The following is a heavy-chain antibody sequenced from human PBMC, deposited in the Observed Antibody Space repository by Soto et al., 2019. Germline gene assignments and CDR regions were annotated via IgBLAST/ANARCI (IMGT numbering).Heavy chain of an antibody. CDR3: ARSVYSDY. J-gene: IGHJ4*02. CDR1: GFTFSSYA. CDR2: ITGSDSST. V-gene: IGHV3-23*01. Sequence: EVQLLESGGGLVQPGGSLRLSCAASGFTFSSYAMTWVRQAPGKGLEWVSVITGSDSSTNYADSVKGRFTISRDNSQTTLYLQMNSPRADDTARFCCARSVYSDYWGQVTLVTVSS.